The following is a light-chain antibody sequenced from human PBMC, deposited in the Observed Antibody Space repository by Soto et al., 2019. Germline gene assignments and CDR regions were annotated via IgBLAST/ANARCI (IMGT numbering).Light chain of an antibody. CDR2: DAS. J-gene: IGKJ5*01. Sequence: AIQLTQSPSSLSASVGDRVTITCRASQGISSALAWYQQKPGKAPKLLIYDASSLESGAPSRFSGSGSGTDFTLTISSLQPADFATYYCQQFNSYPHTFGQGTRLEI. V-gene: IGKV1-13*02. CDR3: QQFNSYPHT. CDR1: QGISSA.